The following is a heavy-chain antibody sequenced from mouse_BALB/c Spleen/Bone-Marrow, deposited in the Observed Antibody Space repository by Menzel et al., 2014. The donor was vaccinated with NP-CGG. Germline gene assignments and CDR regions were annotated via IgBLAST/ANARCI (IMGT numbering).Heavy chain of an antibody. J-gene: IGHJ2*01. CDR2: INPGSGGT. Sequence: VKLMESGAELVRPGTSVKVSCKASGYAFTNYLIEWVKQRPGQGLEWIGVINPGSGGTNYNEKFKGKATLTADKSSSTAYMQLSSLTSDDSAVYLCARREDYDLDYWGQGTTLTVSS. V-gene: IGHV1-54*01. CDR3: ARREDYDLDY. CDR1: GYAFTNYL. D-gene: IGHD2-4*01.